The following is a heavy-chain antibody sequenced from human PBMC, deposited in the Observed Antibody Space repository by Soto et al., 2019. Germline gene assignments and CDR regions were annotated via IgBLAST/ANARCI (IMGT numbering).Heavy chain of an antibody. V-gene: IGHV1-18*04. CDR2: ISAYNGNT. CDR1: GYTFTSYG. CDR3: AKDSYDFLTGYYPPIAFDF. Sequence: GASVKVSCKASGYTFTSYGISWVRQAPGQGLEWMGWISAYNGNTNYAQKLQGSVTMTTDTSTSTAYMDLWSLRSHETSVYYCAKDSYDFLTGYYPPIAFDFWGQGPMVTVSS. J-gene: IGHJ3*01. D-gene: IGHD3-9*01.